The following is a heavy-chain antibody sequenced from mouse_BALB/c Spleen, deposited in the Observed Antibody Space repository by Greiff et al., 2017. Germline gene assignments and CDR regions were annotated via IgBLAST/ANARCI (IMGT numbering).Heavy chain of an antibody. Sequence: EVKLEESGPGLVKPSQSLSLTCSVTGYSIASGYYWNWIRQFPGNKLEWMGYISYDGSNNYNPSLKNRISITRDTSKNQFFLKLNSVTTEDTATYYCARDLYYYGSSFPMDYWGQGTSVTVSS. D-gene: IGHD1-1*01. V-gene: IGHV3-6*02. CDR2: ISYDGSN. CDR1: GYSIASGYY. CDR3: ARDLYYYGSSFPMDY. J-gene: IGHJ4*01.